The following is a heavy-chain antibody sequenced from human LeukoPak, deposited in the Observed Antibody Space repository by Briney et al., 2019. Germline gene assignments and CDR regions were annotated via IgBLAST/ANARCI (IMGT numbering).Heavy chain of an antibody. CDR1: GFTFDDYA. CDR2: ISWNSGSI. CDR3: AKDNGSGAYYYYGMDV. J-gene: IGHJ6*02. V-gene: IGHV3-9*01. Sequence: PGRSLRLSCAASGFTFDDYAMHWVRQAPGKGLEWVSGISWNSGSIGYADSVKGRFTISRDNAKNSLYLQMNSLRAEDTALYYCAKDNGSGAYYYYGMDVWGQGTTVTVSS. D-gene: IGHD6-19*01.